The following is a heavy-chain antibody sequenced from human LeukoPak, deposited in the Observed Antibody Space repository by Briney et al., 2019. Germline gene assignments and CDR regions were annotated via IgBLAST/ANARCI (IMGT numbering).Heavy chain of an antibody. Sequence: ASVKVSCKASGGTLSSYAISWVRQAPGQGLEWMGGIIPIFGTANYAQKFQGRVTITADESMSTAYMELSSLRSEDTAVYYCARSVGWTNWFDPWGQGTLVTVSS. CDR1: GGTLSSYA. CDR3: ARSVGWTNWFDP. V-gene: IGHV1-69*13. J-gene: IGHJ5*02. CDR2: IIPIFGTA. D-gene: IGHD6-19*01.